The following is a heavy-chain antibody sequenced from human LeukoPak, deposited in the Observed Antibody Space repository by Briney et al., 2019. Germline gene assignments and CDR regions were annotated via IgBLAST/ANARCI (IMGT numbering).Heavy chain of an antibody. Sequence: ASVKVSCKASGYTFTSYAMNWVRQAPGQGLEWMGWINTNTGNPTYAQGFTGRFVFSLDTSVSTAYLQISSLKAEDTAVYYCARDRLRVGATGSLPNYWGQGTLVTVSS. CDR1: GYTFTSYA. D-gene: IGHD1-26*01. CDR3: ARDRLRVGATGSLPNY. J-gene: IGHJ4*02. V-gene: IGHV7-4-1*02. CDR2: INTNTGNP.